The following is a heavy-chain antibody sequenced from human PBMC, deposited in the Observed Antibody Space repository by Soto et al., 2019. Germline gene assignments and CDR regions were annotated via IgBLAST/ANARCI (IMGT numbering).Heavy chain of an antibody. CDR2: IYWDDDK. V-gene: IGHV2-5*02. J-gene: IGHJ1*01. CDR1: GFSLSTSGVG. Sequence: QITLKESGPTLVKPTQTLTLTCTFSGFSLSTSGVGVGWIRQPPGKALEWLALIYWDDDKRYSPSLKSRLTITKDTSKNQVVLTMTNMDPVDTATYYCVHSGGLDTMAEYFQHWGQGTLVTVSS. D-gene: IGHD1-1*01. CDR3: VHSGGLDTMAEYFQH.